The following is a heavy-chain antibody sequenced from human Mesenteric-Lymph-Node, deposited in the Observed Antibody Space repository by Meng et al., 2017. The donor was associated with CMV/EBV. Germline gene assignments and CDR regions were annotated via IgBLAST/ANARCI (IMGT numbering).Heavy chain of an antibody. V-gene: IGHV3-43D*03. Sequence: GESLKISCAASGFTFRDFGMHWVRQAPGKGLEWVSLISWDGDTTYYADSVQGRFTISRDNSKNSLYLQMNSLRAEDTALYYCSKGRGFYHFDSWGQGTLVTVSS. CDR3: SKGRGFYHFDS. CDR2: ISWDGDTT. D-gene: IGHD3-10*01. J-gene: IGHJ4*02. CDR1: GFTFRDFG.